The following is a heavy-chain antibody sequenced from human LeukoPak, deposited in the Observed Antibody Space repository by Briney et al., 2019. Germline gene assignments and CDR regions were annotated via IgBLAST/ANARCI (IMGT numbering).Heavy chain of an antibody. J-gene: IGHJ6*03. CDR3: ATIAADDYYYYYYMDV. Sequence: ASVKVSCKVSGYTLTELSMHWVRQAPGKGREWMGGFDPEDGETVYAQKFQGRVTMTEDTSTDTAYMELSSLRTEDTAVYYCATIAADDYYYYYYMDVWGKGTTVTVSS. CDR1: GYTLTELS. V-gene: IGHV1-24*01. CDR2: FDPEDGET.